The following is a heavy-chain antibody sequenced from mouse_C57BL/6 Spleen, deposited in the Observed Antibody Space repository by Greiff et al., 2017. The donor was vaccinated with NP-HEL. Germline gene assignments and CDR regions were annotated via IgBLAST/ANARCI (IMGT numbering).Heavy chain of an antibody. CDR3: ARRVGQAMDY. CDR2: IDPSDSYT. V-gene: IGHV1-69*01. J-gene: IGHJ4*01. D-gene: IGHD3-3*01. Sequence: VKLQQPGAELVMPGASVKLSCKASGYTFTSYWMHWVKQRPGQGLEWIGEIDPSDSYTNYNQKFKGKSTLTVDKSSSTAYMQLSSLTSEDSAVYYCARRVGQAMDYWGQGTSVTVSS. CDR1: GYTFTSYW.